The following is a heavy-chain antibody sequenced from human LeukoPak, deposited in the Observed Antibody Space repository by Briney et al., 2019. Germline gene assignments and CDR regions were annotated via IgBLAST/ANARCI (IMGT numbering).Heavy chain of an antibody. D-gene: IGHD2-21*02. V-gene: IGHV4-39*07. Sequence: PSETLSLTCTVSGGSIRTTSYYWGWIRQPPGKGPEWIRSVYYSGSTYYNPTLKSRVTLAVDTSKNQFSLKLSSVTAADTAVYYCAGGGFGVVTAPFDPWGQGTLVTVSS. CDR1: GGSIRTTSYY. CDR3: AGGGFGVVTAPFDP. J-gene: IGHJ5*02. CDR2: VYYSGST.